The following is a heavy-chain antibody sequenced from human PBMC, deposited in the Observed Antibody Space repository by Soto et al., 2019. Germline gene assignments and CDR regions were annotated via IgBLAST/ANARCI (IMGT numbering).Heavy chain of an antibody. Sequence: EVQLLESGGGLVQPGGSLRLSCAASGFTFSSYAMSWVRQAPGKGLEWVSAISGSGGSTYYADSVKGRFTISRDNSKNTLYLQMNSLRAEDTAVYYCAKAIVVVPAAKPGEFDYWGQGTLVTVSS. CDR1: GFTFSSYA. CDR2: ISGSGGST. D-gene: IGHD2-2*01. CDR3: AKAIVVVPAAKPGEFDY. J-gene: IGHJ4*02. V-gene: IGHV3-23*01.